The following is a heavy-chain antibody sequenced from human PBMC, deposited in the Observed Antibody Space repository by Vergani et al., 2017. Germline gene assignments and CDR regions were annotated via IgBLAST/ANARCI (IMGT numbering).Heavy chain of an antibody. CDR2: ISGSGGST. J-gene: IGHJ4*02. V-gene: IGHV3-23*04. Sequence: EVQLVESGGGLVQPGGSLRLSCAASGFTFSSYAMSWVRQAPGKGLEWVSAISGSGGSTYYADSVKGRFTISRDNSKNTLYLQMNSLRAEDTAVYYCAKDQGGEWFGESDPFDYWGQGTLVTVSS. CDR1: GFTFSSYA. CDR3: AKDQGGEWFGESDPFDY. D-gene: IGHD3-10*01.